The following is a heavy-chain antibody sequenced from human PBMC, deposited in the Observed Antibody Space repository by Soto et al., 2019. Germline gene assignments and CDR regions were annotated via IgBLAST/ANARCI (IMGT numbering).Heavy chain of an antibody. V-gene: IGHV4-38-2*02. CDR3: ARDGYYGSGSYYAHRDYYYGMDV. J-gene: IGHJ6*02. D-gene: IGHD3-10*01. Sequence: SETLSLTCAVSGYSISSGYYWGWIRQPPGKGLEWIGSIYHSGSTYYNPSLKSRVTISVDTSKNQFSLKLSSVTAADTAVYYCARDGYYGSGSYYAHRDYYYGMDVWGQGTTVTDS. CDR2: IYHSGST. CDR1: GYSISSGYY.